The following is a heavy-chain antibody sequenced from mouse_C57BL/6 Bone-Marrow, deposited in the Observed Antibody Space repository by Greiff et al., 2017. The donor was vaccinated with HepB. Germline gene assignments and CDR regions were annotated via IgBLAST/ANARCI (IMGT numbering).Heavy chain of an antibody. CDR3: TRPHYYGSGYSFDY. CDR1: GFTFSSYG. D-gene: IGHD1-1*01. CDR2: ISSGGSYT. V-gene: IGHV5-6*01. J-gene: IGHJ2*01. Sequence: EVQVVESGGDLVKPGGSLKLSCAASGFTFSSYGMSWVRQTPDKRLEWVATISSGGSYTYYPDSVEGRFTISRDIAKNTLYLQMNSLKSEDTAMYCCTRPHYYGSGYSFDYWGQGTTLTVSS.